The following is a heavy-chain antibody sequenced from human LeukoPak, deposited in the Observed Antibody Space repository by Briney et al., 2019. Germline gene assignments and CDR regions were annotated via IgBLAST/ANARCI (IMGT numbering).Heavy chain of an antibody. CDR3: ARLTGGGSYWGYFDY. J-gene: IGHJ4*02. V-gene: IGHV4-4*09. CDR2: ISASGNT. Sequence: SETLSLTCTVSGASIPSSYYWSWIRQPPGTGLECIGYISASGNTNYNPSLKSRVTISVDTSKSQFSLNLSSVTAADTAIYYCARLTGGGSYWGYFDYWGQGNLVTVSS. D-gene: IGHD1-26*01. CDR1: GASIPSSYY.